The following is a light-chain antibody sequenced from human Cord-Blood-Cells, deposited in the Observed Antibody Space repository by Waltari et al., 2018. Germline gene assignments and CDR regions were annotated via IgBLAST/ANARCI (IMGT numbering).Light chain of an antibody. CDR2: QDS. CDR3: QAWDSSTVV. Sequence: SYELTQPPSVSVSPGQTASITCSGDKLGDKHACWYQQKPGQSPVLVIYQDSKRPSGIPGRFSGSNSGNTATLTIIGTQAMDEADYYCQAWDSSTVVFGGGTKLTVL. J-gene: IGLJ2*01. CDR1: KLGDKH. V-gene: IGLV3-1*01.